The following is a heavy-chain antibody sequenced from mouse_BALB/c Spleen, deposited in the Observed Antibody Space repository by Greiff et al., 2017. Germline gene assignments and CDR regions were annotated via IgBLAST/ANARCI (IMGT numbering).Heavy chain of an antibody. D-gene: IGHD3-1*01. J-gene: IGHJ4*01. V-gene: IGHV5-4*02. CDR3: ARGGAMMDD. CDR2: ISDGGSYT. Sequence: EVMLVESGGGLVKPGGSLKLSCAASGFTFSDYYMYWVRQTPEKRLEWVATISDGGSYTYYPDSVKGRFTISRDNAKNNLYLQMSSLKSEDTAMYYCARGGAMMDDWGEGTSVTVSS. CDR1: GFTFSDYY.